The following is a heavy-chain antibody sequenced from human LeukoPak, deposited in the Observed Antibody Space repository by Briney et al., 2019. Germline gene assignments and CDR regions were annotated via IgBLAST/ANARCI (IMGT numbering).Heavy chain of an antibody. CDR3: ARDGYSDDDGYYDF. Sequence: GGSLRLSCEASGFIFSEYWVTWVRQAPGKGLEWVANIKQDGSETNYVDSVKGRFTISRDNGKNSLSLQMNSLRAEDTAVYYCARDGYSDDDGYYDFWGQRTLVTVSS. CDR1: GFIFSEYW. CDR2: IKQDGSET. D-gene: IGHD5-12*01. J-gene: IGHJ4*02. V-gene: IGHV3-7*01.